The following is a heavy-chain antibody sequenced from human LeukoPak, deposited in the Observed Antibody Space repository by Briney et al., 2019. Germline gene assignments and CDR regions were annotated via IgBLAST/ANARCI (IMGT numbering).Heavy chain of an antibody. V-gene: IGHV3-23*01. CDR2: TVSRGTT. D-gene: IGHD6-19*01. CDR3: AKCSTSAYTTGWCSWIDP. CDR1: GFTLTSGA. J-gene: IGHJ5*02. Sequence: GGSLRLSCVASGFTLTSGAMNWVRQAPGKGLEWVSATVSRGTTQYADSVKGRFTVSRDTSKNTLYLQMNSLRADDTAVYYCAKCSTSAYTTGWCSWIDPWGQGTLVTVSS.